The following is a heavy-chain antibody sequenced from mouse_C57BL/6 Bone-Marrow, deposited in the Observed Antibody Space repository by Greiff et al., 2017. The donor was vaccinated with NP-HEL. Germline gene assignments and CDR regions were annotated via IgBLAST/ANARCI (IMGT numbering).Heavy chain of an antibody. CDR1: GYTFTSYW. Sequence: QVQLQQPGAELVRPGTSVKLSCKASGYTFTSYWMHWVKQRPGQGLEWIGVIDPSDSYTNYNQKFKGKATLTVDTSSSTAYMQLSSLTSEDSAVYYCARPSTVVDYWGQGTTLTVSS. CDR3: ARPSTVVDY. D-gene: IGHD1-1*01. V-gene: IGHV1-59*01. J-gene: IGHJ2*01. CDR2: IDPSDSYT.